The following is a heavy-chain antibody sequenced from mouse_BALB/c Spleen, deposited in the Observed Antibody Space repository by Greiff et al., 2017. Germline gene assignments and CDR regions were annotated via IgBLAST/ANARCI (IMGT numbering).Heavy chain of an antibody. CDR3: ARWAGYFDY. V-gene: IGHV1S137*01. J-gene: IGHJ2*01. Sequence: QVQLQQSGAELVRPGVSVKISCKGSGYTFTDYAMHWVKQSHAKSLEWIGVISTYYGDASYNQKFKGKATMTVDKSSSTAYMELARLTSEDSAIYYCARWAGYFDYWGQGTTLTVSA. CDR1: GYTFTDYA. CDR2: ISTYYGDA.